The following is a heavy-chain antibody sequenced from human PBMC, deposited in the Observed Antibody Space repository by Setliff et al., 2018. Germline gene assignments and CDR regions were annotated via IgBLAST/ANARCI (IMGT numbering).Heavy chain of an antibody. V-gene: IGHV3-23*01. CDR3: AKFSRLGANTFFDY. CDR1: GFDFSSYA. CDR2: INNIGDTA. J-gene: IGHJ4*02. D-gene: IGHD1-26*01. Sequence: PGGSLRLSCVASGFDFSSYAMSWVRQAPGKGLEWVSVINNIGDTAYYADSVKGRFTILRDNSKNTLSLQMNSLRAEDTAVYYCAKFSRLGANTFFDYWGQGTLVTVSS.